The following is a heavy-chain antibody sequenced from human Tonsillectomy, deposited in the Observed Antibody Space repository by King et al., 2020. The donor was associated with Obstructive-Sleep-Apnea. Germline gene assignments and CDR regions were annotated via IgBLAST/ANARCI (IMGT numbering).Heavy chain of an antibody. J-gene: IGHJ4*02. D-gene: IGHD3-9*01. CDR1: GFTFRSYA. Sequence: VQLVESGGGLVQPGGSLSLRLSCAGSGFTFRSYAMSWVRQAPGKGLEWVSGISGSGGSTYYAVSVKGRFTISRDNSKNTLYLQMNSLRAEDTAVYYCAKDSMDYDILTGPVDYWGQGTLVTVSS. V-gene: IGHV3-23*04. CDR3: AKDSMDYDILTGPVDY. CDR2: ISGSGGST.